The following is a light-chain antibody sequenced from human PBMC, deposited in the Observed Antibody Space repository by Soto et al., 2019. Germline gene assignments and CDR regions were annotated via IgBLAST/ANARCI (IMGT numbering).Light chain of an antibody. J-gene: IGLJ3*02. CDR1: SGHNSYA. CDR3: QTWSTDIRV. V-gene: IGLV4-69*01. Sequence: QSVLTQPPSASASLGASVKLTCTLSSGHNSYALAWHQQQPEKGPRYLMKLNSDGSHSKGDGIPDRFSGSSSGAERYLTISSLQSEDEADYYWQTWSTDIRVFGGGTKLTVL. CDR2: LNSDGSH.